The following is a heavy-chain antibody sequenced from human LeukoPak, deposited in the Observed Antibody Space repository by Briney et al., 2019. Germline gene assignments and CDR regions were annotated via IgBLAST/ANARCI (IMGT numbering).Heavy chain of an antibody. J-gene: IGHJ4*02. Sequence: PSETLSLTCAVSGCSFSSYYYWGCRRPPAGEGVELVGNIYNTGSTYYNPSIKRRVTILVDTSKNQFFLKMNAVTSADTAVYLCASRTTVTNAQYLDYWGRGALVAASS. CDR1: GCSFSSYYY. D-gene: IGHD4-11*01. CDR2: IYNTGST. CDR3: ASRTTVTNAQYLDY. V-gene: IGHV4-38-2*01.